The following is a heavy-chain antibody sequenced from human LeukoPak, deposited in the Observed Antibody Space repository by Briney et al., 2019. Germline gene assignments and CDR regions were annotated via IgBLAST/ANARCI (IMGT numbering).Heavy chain of an antibody. CDR1: GGSISSSSYY. V-gene: IGHV4-39*07. D-gene: IGHD7-27*01. CDR3: ARDLLWGYDY. CDR2: IYYSGST. Sequence: SETLSLTCTVSGGSISSSSYYWGWIRQPPGKGLEWIGNIYYSGSTYYNPSLKSRVTISVDTSKNQFSLKLSSVTAADTAVYYCARDLLWGYDYWGQGTLVTVSS. J-gene: IGHJ4*02.